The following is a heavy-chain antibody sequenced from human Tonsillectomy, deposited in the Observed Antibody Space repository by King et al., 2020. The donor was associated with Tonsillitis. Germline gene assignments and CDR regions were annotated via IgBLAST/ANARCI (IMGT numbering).Heavy chain of an antibody. V-gene: IGHV3-30-3*01. Sequence: VQLVESGGGVVQPGRSLRLSCAASGFTFSSYAMHWVRQAPGKGLEWVAVISYDGSNKYYADSVKGRFPISRDNSKNALYLQMNSLRAEDTAVYFCARGPRWLIQLEYYFDYWGQGTLVTVS. CDR2: ISYDGSNK. D-gene: IGHD5-18*01. CDR1: GFTFSSYA. J-gene: IGHJ4*02. CDR3: ARGPRWLIQLEYYFDY.